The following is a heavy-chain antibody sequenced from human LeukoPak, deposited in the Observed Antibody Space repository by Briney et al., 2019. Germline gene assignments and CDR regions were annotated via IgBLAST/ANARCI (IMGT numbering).Heavy chain of an antibody. Sequence: ASVKVSCKASGYTFTNYDINWVRQATGQGLEWMGYMNPNSGNSAYAQKFQGRVTITTDASISTAYMELSGLRSEDTALYYCAREGLDYWGQGTLVAVSS. CDR3: AREGLDY. V-gene: IGHV1-8*01. CDR1: GYTFTNYD. CDR2: MNPNSGNS. J-gene: IGHJ4*02.